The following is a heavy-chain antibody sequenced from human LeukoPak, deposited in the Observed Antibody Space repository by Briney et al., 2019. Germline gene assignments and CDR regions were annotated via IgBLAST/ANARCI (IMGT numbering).Heavy chain of an antibody. Sequence: PSETLSLTCTVSGGSISSGGYYWSWIRQHPGKGREWIGYIYYSGSIYYNPSLKSRVTISVDTSNNQFSLKLSSVTAADTAVYYCARGLGIDKFDPWGQGTLVTVSS. J-gene: IGHJ5*02. CDR3: ARGLGIDKFDP. CDR1: GGSISSGGYY. V-gene: IGHV4-31*03. CDR2: IYYSGSI. D-gene: IGHD6-19*01.